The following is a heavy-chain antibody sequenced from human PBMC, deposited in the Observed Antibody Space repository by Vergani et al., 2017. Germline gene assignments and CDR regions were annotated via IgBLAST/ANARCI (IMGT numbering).Heavy chain of an antibody. V-gene: IGHV3-53*04. CDR2: IYSGGST. D-gene: IGHD5-12*01. CDR1: GFTVSSNY. Sequence: EVQVVETGGGLVQPGGSLRLSCAASGFTVSSNYMSWVRQAPGKGLEWVSVIYSGGSTYYADSVKGRFTISRHNSKNTLYLQMNSLRAEDTAVYYCARDRVDIVATTTYYYYYYGMDVWGQXP. CDR3: ARDRVDIVATTTYYYYYYGMDV. J-gene: IGHJ6*02.